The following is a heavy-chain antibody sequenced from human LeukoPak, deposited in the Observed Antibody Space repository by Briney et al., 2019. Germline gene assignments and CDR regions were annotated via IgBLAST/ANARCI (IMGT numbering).Heavy chain of an antibody. CDR2: ISSSSSYI. V-gene: IGHV3-21*01. D-gene: IGHD1-14*01. CDR3: AGDVTPEGLDY. J-gene: IGHJ4*02. Sequence: PGGSLRLSCEASGLMFSNYNMNWVRQAPGKGLEWVASISSSSSYIYYADSMKGRFTISRDNAKNAMYLQMNSLRGEDTAVYYCAGDVTPEGLDYWGQGTLVTVSS. CDR1: GLMFSNYN.